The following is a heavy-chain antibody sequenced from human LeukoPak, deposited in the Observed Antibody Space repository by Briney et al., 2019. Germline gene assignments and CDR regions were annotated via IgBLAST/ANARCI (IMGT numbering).Heavy chain of an antibody. CDR1: GGSIRSYY. D-gene: IGHD3-10*01. CDR2: IYYSGST. J-gene: IGHJ5*02. V-gene: IGHV4-59*01. Sequence: PSETLSLTCTVSGGSIRSYYWSWLPQPPGKGLEWIGYIYYSGSTNYNPSLKSRVTISVDTSKNQFSLKLSSVTAADTAVYYCARLRQGKWFDPWGQGTLVTVSS. CDR3: ARLRQGKWFDP.